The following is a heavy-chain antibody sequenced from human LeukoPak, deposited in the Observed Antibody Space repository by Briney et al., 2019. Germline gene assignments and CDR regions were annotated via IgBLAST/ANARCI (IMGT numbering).Heavy chain of an antibody. J-gene: IGHJ4*02. CDR3: AKDTQLLVGSSFEY. V-gene: IGHV3-21*01. Sequence: GRSQRLSCAASAFTFTSYSMNWVRHAPGKWLESVSSISSSSTYIFYADSVKGRFTISRDNTKNSLCQQIDSLTAKHTAMYYCAKDTQLLVGSSFEYWGQGNLVTVSS. D-gene: IGHD6-19*01. CDR2: ISSSSTYI. CDR1: AFTFTSYS.